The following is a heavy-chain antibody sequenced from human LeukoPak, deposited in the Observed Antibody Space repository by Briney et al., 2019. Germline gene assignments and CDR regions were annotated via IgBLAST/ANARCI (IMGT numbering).Heavy chain of an antibody. Sequence: GGSLRLSCAASGFTFSSYSMNWVRQAPGKGLEWVSAISGSGGSTYYADSVKGRFTISRDNSKNTLYLQMNSLRAEDTAVYYCATTSDYYDSSGYDPDYWGQGTLVTVSS. V-gene: IGHV3-23*01. CDR2: ISGSGGST. CDR3: ATTSDYYDSSGYDPDY. J-gene: IGHJ4*02. D-gene: IGHD3-22*01. CDR1: GFTFSSYS.